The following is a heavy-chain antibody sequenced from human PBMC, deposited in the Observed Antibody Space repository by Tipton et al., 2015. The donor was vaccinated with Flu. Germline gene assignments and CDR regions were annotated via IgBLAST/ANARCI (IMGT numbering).Heavy chain of an antibody. CDR2: IKQDGSEK. Sequence: SLRLSCAASGFTFSSYWMSWVRQAPGKGLEWVANIKQDGSEKYYVDSVKGRFTISRDNAKNSLYLQMNSLRAEDTAVYYCARDLSSSWYGWYFDLWGRGTLVTVSS. J-gene: IGHJ2*01. CDR3: ARDLSSSWYGWYFDL. CDR1: GFTFSSYW. V-gene: IGHV3-7*01. D-gene: IGHD6-13*01.